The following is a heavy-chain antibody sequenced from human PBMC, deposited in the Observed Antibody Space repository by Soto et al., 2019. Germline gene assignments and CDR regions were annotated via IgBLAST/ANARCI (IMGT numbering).Heavy chain of an antibody. J-gene: IGHJ3*02. Sequence: GGSLRLSCAASGFTFSDYPMHWVRQAPGKGLEWVAVISYDGRVKYYVDSVKGRFTISRDDSKNTLYLQMNSLRAEDTAVYYCAKVALGGYYDSSGYRGAFDIWGQGTMVTVSS. V-gene: IGHV3-30*04. CDR1: GFTFSDYP. CDR2: ISYDGRVK. D-gene: IGHD3-22*01. CDR3: AKVALGGYYDSSGYRGAFDI.